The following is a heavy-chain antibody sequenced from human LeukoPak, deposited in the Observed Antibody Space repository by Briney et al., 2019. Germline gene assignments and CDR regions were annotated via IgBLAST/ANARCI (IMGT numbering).Heavy chain of an antibody. CDR1: GGSFSGYY. Sequence: SETLSLTCAVYGGSFSGYYWSWIRQPPGKGLEWIGEINHSGSTNYNPSLKSRVTISADTSKNQFSLKLSSVTAADTAVYYCARVGYSYGSAFDIWGQGTMVTVSS. CDR2: INHSGST. V-gene: IGHV4-34*01. CDR3: ARVGYSYGSAFDI. D-gene: IGHD5-18*01. J-gene: IGHJ3*02.